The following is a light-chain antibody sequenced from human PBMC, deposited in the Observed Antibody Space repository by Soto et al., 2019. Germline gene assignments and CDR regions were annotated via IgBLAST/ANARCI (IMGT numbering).Light chain of an antibody. CDR2: DAS. CDR3: QQYETYLKT. V-gene: IGKV1-5*01. Sequence: DIQMSHSPSTLSAFKGDRVTITCRASQSINKWLAWYQQKPGKAPKILIYDASSLESGVPSRFSGSGSGTEFTLTIIRVQPEDFATYYCQQYETYLKTFCQGAKV. CDR1: QSINKW. J-gene: IGKJ1*01.